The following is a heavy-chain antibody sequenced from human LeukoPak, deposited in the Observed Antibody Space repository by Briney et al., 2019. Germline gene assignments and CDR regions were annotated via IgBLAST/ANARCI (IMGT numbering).Heavy chain of an antibody. CDR2: IIPILGIA. D-gene: IGHD3-10*01. Sequence: ASVKVSCKASGGTFSSYAISWVRQAPGQGLEWMGRIIPILGIANYAQKFQGRVTITADKSTSTAYMELSSLRSEDTAVYYCAREGPGRGWFDPWGQGTLVTVSS. CDR3: AREGPGRGWFDP. V-gene: IGHV1-69*04. CDR1: GGTFSSYA. J-gene: IGHJ5*02.